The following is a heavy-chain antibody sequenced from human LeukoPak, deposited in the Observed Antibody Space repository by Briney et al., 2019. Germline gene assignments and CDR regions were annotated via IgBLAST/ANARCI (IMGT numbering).Heavy chain of an antibody. CDR2: IYYGGST. D-gene: IGHD6-19*01. V-gene: IGHV4-59*01. J-gene: IGHJ4*02. Sequence: SETLSLTCTVSGGSISSYYWSWIRQPPGKGLEWIGYIYYGGSTNYNPSLKSRVTISVDTSKNQFSLKLSSVTAADTAVYYCASISGWLDYWGQGTLVTVSS. CDR1: GGSISSYY. CDR3: ASISGWLDY.